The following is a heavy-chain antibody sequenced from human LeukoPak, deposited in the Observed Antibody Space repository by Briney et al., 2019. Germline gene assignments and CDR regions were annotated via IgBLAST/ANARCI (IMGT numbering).Heavy chain of an antibody. J-gene: IGHJ1*01. D-gene: IGHD3-22*01. CDR2: IYSGGST. V-gene: IGHV3-66*01. Sequence: GGSLGLSCAASGFTVSSNYMSWVRQAPGKGLEWVSVIYSGGSTYYADSVKGRFTISRDNSKNTLYLQMNSLRAEDTAVYYCATYSSLNRREFQYWGQGTLLTVSS. CDR1: GFTVSSNY. CDR3: ATYSSLNRREFQY.